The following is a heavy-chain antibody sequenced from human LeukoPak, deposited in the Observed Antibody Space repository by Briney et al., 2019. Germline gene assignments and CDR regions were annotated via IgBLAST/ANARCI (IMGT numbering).Heavy chain of an antibody. Sequence: SETLSLTCAVYGGSFSGYYWSWLRQPPGKGLEWIGTIFYGGSTYYNPSLKSRVTMSVDMSKKQFPLKLSSVTAADTAVYYCARHLLITGTTYNWFDPWGQGTLVTVSS. J-gene: IGHJ5*02. CDR1: GGSFSGYY. D-gene: IGHD1-7*01. V-gene: IGHV4-34*12. CDR3: ARHLLITGTTYNWFDP. CDR2: IFYGGST.